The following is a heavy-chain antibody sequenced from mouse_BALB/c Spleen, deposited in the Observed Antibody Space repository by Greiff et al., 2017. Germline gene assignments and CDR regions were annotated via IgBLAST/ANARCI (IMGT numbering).Heavy chain of an antibody. CDR2: IWAGGST. J-gene: IGHJ2*01. CDR1: GFSLTSYG. D-gene: IGHD4-1*01. V-gene: IGHV2-9*02. Sequence: GKVVESGPGLVAPSQSLPITCTVSGFSLTSYGVHWVRQPPGKGLEWLGVIWAGGSTNYNSALMSRLSISKDNSKSQVFLKMNSLQTDDTAMYYCARDTGTGFDYWGQGTTLTVSS. CDR3: ARDTGTGFDY.